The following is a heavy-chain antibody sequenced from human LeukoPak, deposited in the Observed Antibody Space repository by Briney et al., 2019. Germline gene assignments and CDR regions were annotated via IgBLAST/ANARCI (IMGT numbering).Heavy chain of an antibody. CDR3: ARDKNVGLGRSLGY. CDR1: GYTFPSYG. V-gene: IGHV1-18*01. Sequence: ASVKVPCKASGYTFPSYGFSWVRQAPGQGLEWMGWISAYSGNTDYEQKFQGRVTMTTDTSTRTAYMELRSLRSDDTAVYYCARDKNVGLGRSLGYWGQGTLVTVSS. D-gene: IGHD3-10*01. J-gene: IGHJ4*02. CDR2: ISAYSGNT.